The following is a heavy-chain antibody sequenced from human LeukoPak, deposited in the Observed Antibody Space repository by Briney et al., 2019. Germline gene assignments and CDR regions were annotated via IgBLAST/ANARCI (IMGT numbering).Heavy chain of an antibody. CDR2: IENDGSTT. CDR3: ARVGYSAGFDI. D-gene: IGHD3-16*02. CDR1: GFTLSSYL. Sequence: AGGSLRLSCAASGFTLSSYLMHWVRQAPGKGLVWVSRIENDGSTTTYADSVKGRFTISRDNAKNTLYLQMNRLRAEDTAVYYCARVGYSAGFDIWGQRTMVTVSS. V-gene: IGHV3-74*01. J-gene: IGHJ3*02.